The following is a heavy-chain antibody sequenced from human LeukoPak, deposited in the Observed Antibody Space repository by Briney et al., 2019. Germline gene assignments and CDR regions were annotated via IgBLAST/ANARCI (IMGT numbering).Heavy chain of an antibody. Sequence: GASVKVSCKASGYTFTGYYMHWVRQAPVQGLEWMGWINPNSGGTNYAQKFQGRVTMTRDTSISTAYMELSRLRSDDTAVYYCARSPIVGARYYFDYWGQGTLVTVSS. CDR3: ARSPIVGARYYFDY. D-gene: IGHD1-26*01. V-gene: IGHV1-2*02. J-gene: IGHJ4*02. CDR2: INPNSGGT. CDR1: GYTFTGYY.